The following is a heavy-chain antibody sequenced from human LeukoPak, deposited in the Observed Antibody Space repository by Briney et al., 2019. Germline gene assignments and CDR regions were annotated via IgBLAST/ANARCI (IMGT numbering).Heavy chain of an antibody. CDR3: ARMYYYDSSGHYGYNWFDP. J-gene: IGHJ5*02. V-gene: IGHV4-39*01. CDR1: GGSISTSGFY. CDR2: IYYSGST. Sequence: SETLSLTCTVSGGSISTSGFYWGWIRQPPGTGLEWIGTIYYSGSTYYNPSLKSRVTVSVDTSKNQFTLRLTSVTAADTAVYYCARMYYYDSSGHYGYNWFDPWGQGTLVTVSS. D-gene: IGHD3-22*01.